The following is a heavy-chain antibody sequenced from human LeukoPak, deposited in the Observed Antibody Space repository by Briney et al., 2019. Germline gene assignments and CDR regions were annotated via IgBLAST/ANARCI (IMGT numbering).Heavy chain of an antibody. Sequence: SETLSLTCTVSGGSISTYYRNWIRQPPGKGLEWIGYIYYSGATNYNPSLKSRVTISVDTSKNQFSLKLCSVTAADTAVYYCARGVYIAAAQYGFWGQGTLVTVSS. D-gene: IGHD6-13*01. CDR1: GGSISTYY. CDR3: ARGVYIAAAQYGF. J-gene: IGHJ4*02. CDR2: IYYSGAT. V-gene: IGHV4-59*01.